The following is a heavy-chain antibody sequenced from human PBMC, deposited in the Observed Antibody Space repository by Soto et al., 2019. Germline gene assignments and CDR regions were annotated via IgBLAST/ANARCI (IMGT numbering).Heavy chain of an antibody. CDR2: ISYDGSNK. V-gene: IGHV3-30-3*01. D-gene: IGHD6-13*01. CDR1: GFTFSSYA. Sequence: QVQLAESGGGVVQPGRSLRLSCAASGFTFSSYAMHWVRQAPGKGLEWVAVISYDGSNKYYADSVKGRFTISRDNSKNTLYLQMNSLRAEDTAVYYCARDRRQQLVIWGQGTLVTVSS. CDR3: ARDRRQQLVI. J-gene: IGHJ4*02.